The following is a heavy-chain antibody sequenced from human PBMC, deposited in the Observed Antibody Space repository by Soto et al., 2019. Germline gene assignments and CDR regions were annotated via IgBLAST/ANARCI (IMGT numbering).Heavy chain of an antibody. J-gene: IGHJ5*02. CDR1: GGSISSYY. Sequence: QSLTCTVSGGSISSYYWSWIRQPPGKGLEWIGYIYYSGSTNYNPSLKSRVTISVDTSKNQFSLKLSSVTAADTAVYYCARGVGHWDFWRDHNQQNWFDPWGQGTLVTVSS. CDR3: ARGVGHWDFWRDHNQQNWFDP. V-gene: IGHV4-59*01. D-gene: IGHD3-3*01. CDR2: IYYSGST.